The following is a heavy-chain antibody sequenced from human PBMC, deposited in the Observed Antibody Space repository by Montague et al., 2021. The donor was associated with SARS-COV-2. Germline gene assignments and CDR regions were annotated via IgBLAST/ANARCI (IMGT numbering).Heavy chain of an antibody. CDR3: ARLPDLLLWFGEALDY. J-gene: IGHJ4*02. Sequence: SETLSLTCTVSGGSISSSSYYWGWIRQPPGKGLEWIGSIYYSGSTYYNPPLKSRVTISVDTSKNQFSLKLSSVTAADTAVYYCARLPDLLLWFGEALDYWGQGTLVTVSS. D-gene: IGHD3-10*01. CDR1: GGSISSSSYY. V-gene: IGHV4-39*01. CDR2: IYYSGST.